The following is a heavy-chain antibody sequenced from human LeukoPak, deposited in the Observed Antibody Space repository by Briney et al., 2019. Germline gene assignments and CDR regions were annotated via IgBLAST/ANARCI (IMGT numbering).Heavy chain of an antibody. D-gene: IGHD5-24*01. CDR3: ARREVATPTAYFDY. V-gene: IGHV4-34*01. CDR1: GGSFSGYY. CDR2: INHSGST. J-gene: IGHJ4*02. Sequence: SETLSLTCAVYGGSFSGYYWSWIRQPPGKGLEWIGEINHSGSTNCNPSLKSRVTISVDTSKNHFSLKLNSVTAADTAVYYCARREVATPTAYFDYWGQGTLVTVSS.